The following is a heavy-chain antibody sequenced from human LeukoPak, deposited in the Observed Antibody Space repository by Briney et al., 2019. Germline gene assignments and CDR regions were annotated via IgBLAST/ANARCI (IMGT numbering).Heavy chain of an antibody. CDR1: GGSISSYY. Sequence: SETLSLTCTVSGGSISSYYWSWIRQPPGKGLEWIGYIYYSGSTNYNPSLKSRVTISVDTSKNQFSLKLSSVTAADTAVYYCARSEGHCSSTSCYGVYYFDYWGLGTTVTVS. CDR2: IYYSGST. V-gene: IGHV4-59*01. J-gene: IGHJ4*03. D-gene: IGHD2-2*01. CDR3: ARSEGHCSSTSCYGVYYFDY.